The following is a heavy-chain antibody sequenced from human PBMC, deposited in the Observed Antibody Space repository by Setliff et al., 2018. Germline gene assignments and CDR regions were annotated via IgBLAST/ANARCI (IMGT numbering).Heavy chain of an antibody. J-gene: IGHJ6*03. CDR2: IKQDGSET. V-gene: IGHV3-7*03. CDR3: AREGIRGYFYHYKDV. CDR1: GPAFSSYY. Sequence: PGGSLRLSCAASGPAFSSYYISWVRQAPGKGRQWVANIKQDGSETYYADSVQGRFTISRDKNSLYLQMHSLRDEETAVYYCAREGIRGYFYHYKDVWGRGTTVTVSS.